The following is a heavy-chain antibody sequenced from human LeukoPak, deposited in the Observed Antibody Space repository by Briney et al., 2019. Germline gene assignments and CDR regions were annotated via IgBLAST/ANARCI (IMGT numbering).Heavy chain of an antibody. J-gene: IGHJ4*02. V-gene: IGHV4-30-2*01. CDR1: GGSISSGGYS. Sequence: TLSLTCAVSGGSISSGGYSWSWIRQPPGKGLEWIGYIYHSGSTYYNPSLKSRVTISVDRSKNQFSLKLSSVTAADTAVYYCARGGQGNDYWGQGTLVTVSS. CDR3: ARGGQGNDY. CDR2: IYHSGST.